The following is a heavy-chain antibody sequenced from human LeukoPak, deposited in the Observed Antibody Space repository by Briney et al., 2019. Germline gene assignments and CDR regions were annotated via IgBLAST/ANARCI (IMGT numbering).Heavy chain of an antibody. D-gene: IGHD3-10*01. Sequence: GGSLRLSCAASGFTFSNYWIHWVRQAPGKGLVWVSRISSDGSITNYADSVKGRFTISRDNAKNTLYLQMNRLRAEDTAVYYCARDRGPRTGSMVREAYDSWGQGTLVTVSS. J-gene: IGHJ4*02. CDR3: ARDRGPRTGSMVREAYDS. V-gene: IGHV3-74*01. CDR2: ISSDGSIT. CDR1: GFTFSNYW.